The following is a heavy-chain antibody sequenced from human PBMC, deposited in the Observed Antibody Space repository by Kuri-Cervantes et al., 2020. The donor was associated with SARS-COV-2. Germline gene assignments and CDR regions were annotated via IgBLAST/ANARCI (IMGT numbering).Heavy chain of an antibody. V-gene: IGHV3-23*01. CDR3: AKDAQPQIVLRFLEWLFRSPFDP. CDR1: GFTFSSYA. J-gene: IGHJ5*02. CDR2: ISGSGGST. D-gene: IGHD3-3*01. Sequence: GGSLRLSCAASGFTFSSYAMSWVRQAPGKGLEWVSAISGSGGSTYYADSVKGRFTISRDNSKNTLYLQMNSLRAEDTAVYYCAKDAQPQIVLRFLEWLFRSPFDPWGQGTLVTVSS.